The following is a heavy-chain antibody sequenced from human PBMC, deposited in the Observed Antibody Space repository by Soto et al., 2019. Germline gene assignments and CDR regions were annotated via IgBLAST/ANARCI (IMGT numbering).Heavy chain of an antibody. D-gene: IGHD2-15*01. Sequence: QVQLVESGGGEVQPGTSLRLSCAASGFTFSRSPMHGVGKAPGKGLDWVGLISADGSSQHYADSVRGRFIISRDNFRNTMSLQMDRLKPEDTAVYYCARPVVAGTPDYWGQGALVSVSS. CDR3: ARPVVAGTPDY. CDR2: ISADGSSQ. CDR1: GFTFSRSP. V-gene: IGHV3-30-3*01. J-gene: IGHJ4*02.